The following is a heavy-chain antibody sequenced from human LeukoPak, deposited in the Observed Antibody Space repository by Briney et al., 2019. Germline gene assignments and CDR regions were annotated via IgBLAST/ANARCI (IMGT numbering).Heavy chain of an antibody. D-gene: IGHD3-10*01. Sequence: GGSLRLSCAASEFNFRRFGMSWVRQAPGKGLEWVSAISGSGDSTYYASSVKGRFTISRDNSKNTLYLQMNSLRAEDTAVYYCAIKAKGDYWGQGTLVTVSS. V-gene: IGHV3-23*01. CDR2: ISGSGDST. CDR3: AIKAKGDY. CDR1: EFNFRRFG. J-gene: IGHJ4*02.